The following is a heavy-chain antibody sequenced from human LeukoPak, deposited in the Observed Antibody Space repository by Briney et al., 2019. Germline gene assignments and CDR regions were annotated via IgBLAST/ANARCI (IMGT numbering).Heavy chain of an antibody. CDR2: IYSSGSA. V-gene: IGHV4-39*07. Sequence: PSETLSLTCTVSGGSISSNNYYWAWIRQPPGKGLEWIGSIYSSGSASYNPSLKSRVSIVLDTSKNQFSLKVTSVTAADTAVYYCAREFRWGGYCSGGSCYYCYFDYWGQGTLVTVSS. D-gene: IGHD2-15*01. CDR3: AREFRWGGYCSGGSCYYCYFDY. CDR1: GGSISSNNYY. J-gene: IGHJ4*02.